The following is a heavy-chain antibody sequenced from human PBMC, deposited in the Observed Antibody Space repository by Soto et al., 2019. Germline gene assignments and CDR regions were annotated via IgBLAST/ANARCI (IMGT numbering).Heavy chain of an antibody. CDR2: ISGSGGST. J-gene: IGHJ4*02. D-gene: IGHD3-16*02. CDR1: GFTFSSYA. CDR3: AKREAEVISIYYFDY. Sequence: GGSLRLSCAASGFTFSSYAMSWVRQAPGKGLEWVSAISGSGGSTYYADSVKGRFTISRDNSKNTLYLQMNSLRAEDTAVYYCAKREAEVISIYYFDYWGQGTLVTVSS. V-gene: IGHV3-23*01.